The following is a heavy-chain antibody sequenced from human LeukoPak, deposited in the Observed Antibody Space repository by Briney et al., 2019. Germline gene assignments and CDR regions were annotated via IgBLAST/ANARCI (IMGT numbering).Heavy chain of an antibody. CDR2: LYGSGETT. V-gene: IGHV3-23*01. Sequence: GGSLRLSCAASGFTFSSYAMSWARQAPGKGLEWVSALYGSGETTYYADSVKGRFTVSRDNSKNTLYLQMDGLRAEDTAIYYCAKMAGMTRQVYYMDVWGKGATVTVSS. D-gene: IGHD1-1*01. CDR1: GFTFSSYA. CDR3: AKMAGMTRQVYYMDV. J-gene: IGHJ6*03.